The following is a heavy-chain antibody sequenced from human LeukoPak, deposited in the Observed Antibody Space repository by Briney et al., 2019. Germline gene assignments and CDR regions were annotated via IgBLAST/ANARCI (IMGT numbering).Heavy chain of an antibody. CDR1: GFTFSSYG. Sequence: GGSLRLSCAASGFTFSSYGMHWVRQAPGKGLEWVAVISYDGSNKYYADSVKGRFTISRDNSKNTLYLQMNGLRAEDTAVYYCAKDQEVAVAAKNFDYWGQGTLVTVSS. J-gene: IGHJ4*02. V-gene: IGHV3-30*18. D-gene: IGHD6-19*01. CDR2: ISYDGSNK. CDR3: AKDQEVAVAAKNFDY.